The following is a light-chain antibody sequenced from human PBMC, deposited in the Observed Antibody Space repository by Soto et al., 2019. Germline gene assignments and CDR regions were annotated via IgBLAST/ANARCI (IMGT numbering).Light chain of an antibody. CDR2: EVT. V-gene: IGLV2-8*01. CDR1: SNDVGGHKY. Sequence: QSALTQPPSASGSPGRSVTISCTGTSNDVGGHKYVSWYQHHPGKAPKLIIYEVTQRPSGVPHRFSGSKSDNTASLTVSGLQAEDEADYYCSSYGGSTNFVVFGGGTKLTVL. CDR3: SSYGGSTNFVV. J-gene: IGLJ2*01.